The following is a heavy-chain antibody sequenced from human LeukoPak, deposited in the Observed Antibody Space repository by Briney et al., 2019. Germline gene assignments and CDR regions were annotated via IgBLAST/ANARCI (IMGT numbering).Heavy chain of an antibody. V-gene: IGHV3-7*01. CDR1: GFTFSSYW. CDR2: IKQDGSEK. CDR3: ARVDGRTSSSWYWHYYYYMDV. J-gene: IGHJ6*03. D-gene: IGHD6-13*01. Sequence: GGSLRLSCAASGFTFSSYWMSWVRQAPGKGLEWVANIKQDGSEKYYVDSVKGRFTISRDNAKNSLYLQMNGLRAEDTAVYYCARVDGRTSSSWYWHYYYYMDVWGKGTTVTVSS.